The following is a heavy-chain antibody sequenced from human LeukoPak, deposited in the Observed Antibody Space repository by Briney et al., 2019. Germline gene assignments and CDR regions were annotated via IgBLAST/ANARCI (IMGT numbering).Heavy chain of an antibody. CDR3: ARLGDGYAFDI. V-gene: IGHV4-59*08. D-gene: IGHD3-10*01. CDR1: GGSISGYY. J-gene: IGHJ3*02. Sequence: SETLSLTCTVSGGSISGYYWSWIRQSPGKGLEWIGYIYYSGTTHYNPSLKSRVTMSVDTSKNQVSLRLRSVTAADTAVFYCARLGDGYAFDIWGQGTMVTVSS. CDR2: IYYSGTT.